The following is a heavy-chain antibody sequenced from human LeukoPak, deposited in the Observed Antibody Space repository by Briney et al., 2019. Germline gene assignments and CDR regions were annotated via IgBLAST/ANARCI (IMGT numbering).Heavy chain of an antibody. J-gene: IGHJ6*04. V-gene: IGHV7-4-1*01. Sequence: ASVKVSWKASGYTFTSYAMNWVRQAHGQGLEWMGWINTNTGNPTYAQGFTGRFVFSLDTSVSTAYLQICSLKAEDTAVYYSARQGTLYGDYYYYGMDVWGKGTTVTVSS. CDR3: ARQGTLYGDYYYYGMDV. D-gene: IGHD4-17*01. CDR1: GYTFTSYA. CDR2: INTNTGNP.